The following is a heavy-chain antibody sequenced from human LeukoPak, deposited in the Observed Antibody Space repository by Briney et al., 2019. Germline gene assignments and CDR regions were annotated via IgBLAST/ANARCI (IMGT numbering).Heavy chain of an antibody. J-gene: IGHJ4*02. CDR3: AKGPKQLVFVRGYYFDY. CDR2: ISSSSSYI. V-gene: IGHV3-21*01. D-gene: IGHD6-13*01. CDR1: GFTFSSYS. Sequence: PGGSLRLSCAASGFTFSSYSMNWVRQAPGKGLEWVSSISSSSSYIYYADSVKGRFTISRDNSKNTLYLQMNSLRAEETAEYYCAKGPKQLVFVRGYYFDYWGQGTLVTVSS.